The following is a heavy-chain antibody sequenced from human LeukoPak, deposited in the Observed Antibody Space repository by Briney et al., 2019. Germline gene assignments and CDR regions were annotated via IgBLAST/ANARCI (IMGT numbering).Heavy chain of an antibody. D-gene: IGHD5-24*01. CDR3: ARAPPEMPNWFDP. Sequence: ASVNVSCKASVYTFTSYYMHWVRQAPGQGLEWMGIINPSGGSTSYAQKFQGRVTMTRDTSTSTVYMELSSLRSEDTAVYYCARAPPEMPNWFDPWGQGTLVTVSS. V-gene: IGHV1-46*01. CDR2: INPSGGST. CDR1: VYTFTSYY. J-gene: IGHJ5*02.